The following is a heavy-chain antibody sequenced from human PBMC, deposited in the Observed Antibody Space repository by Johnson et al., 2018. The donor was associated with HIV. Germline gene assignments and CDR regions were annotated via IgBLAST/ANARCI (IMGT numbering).Heavy chain of an antibody. CDR2: IRYDGSNK. V-gene: IGHV3-30*02. CDR1: GFTFSSYG. D-gene: IGHD3-16*02. Sequence: QVQLVESGGGVVRPGGSLRLSCAASGFTFSSYGMHWVRQAPGKGLEWVAFIRYDGSNKYYADSVKGRFTISEDNSKKTLYLQMNSLRAEATALYYCAKDTRRKLVMITFGGVIAYHWGQGTMVTVSS. J-gene: IGHJ3*01. CDR3: AKDTRRKLVMITFGGVIAYH.